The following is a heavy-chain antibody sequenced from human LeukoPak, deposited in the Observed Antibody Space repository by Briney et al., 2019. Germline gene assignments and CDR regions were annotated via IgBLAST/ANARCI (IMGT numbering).Heavy chain of an antibody. CDR2: INPNSGGT. D-gene: IGHD3-9*01. J-gene: IGHJ4*02. CDR3: ARSRVLRYFDWLLNN. CDR1: GYTFTGYY. V-gene: IGHV1-2*02. Sequence: GASVKVSCKASGYTFTGYYMHWVRQAPGQGLEWMGWINPNSGGTNYAQKFQGRVTMTRDTSISTAYMELSSLRSEDTAVYYCARSRVLRYFDWLLNNWGQGTLVTVSS.